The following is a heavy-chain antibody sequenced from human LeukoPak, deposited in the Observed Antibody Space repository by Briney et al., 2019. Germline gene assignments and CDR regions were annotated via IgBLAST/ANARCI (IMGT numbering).Heavy chain of an antibody. CDR1: GGSISSYY. Sequence: PSETLSLTCTVSGGSISSYYWSWIRQPQGKGLEWMGYIYYSGSTNYNPSLESRVTISVDTSKNQFSLKLSSVTAADTAVYYCARGAYYDFWSGYYPPGFDYWGQGTLGTVSS. J-gene: IGHJ4*02. CDR2: IYYSGST. D-gene: IGHD3-3*01. V-gene: IGHV4-59*01. CDR3: ARGAYYDFWSGYYPPGFDY.